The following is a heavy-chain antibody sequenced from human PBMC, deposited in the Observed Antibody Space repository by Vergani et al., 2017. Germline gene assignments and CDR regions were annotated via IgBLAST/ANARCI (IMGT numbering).Heavy chain of an antibody. J-gene: IGHJ6*03. CDR2: ISSSGSTI. CDR3: ARPPYYYGSSCYSRGGRVRYMDV. V-gene: IGHV3-48*03. Sequence: EGQLVESGGGLVQPGGSLRLSCAASGFTFSSYEINWVRQAPGKGLEWVSYISSSGSTIYYADSVKGRFTISRDNAKNLRYLQMNSLRAEDTAVYYCARPPYYYGSSCYSRGGRVRYMDVWGKGTTVTVSS. CDR1: GFTFSSYE. D-gene: IGHD2-15*01.